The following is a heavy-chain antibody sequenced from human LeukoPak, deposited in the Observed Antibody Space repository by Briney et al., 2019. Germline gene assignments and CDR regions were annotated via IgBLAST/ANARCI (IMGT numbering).Heavy chain of an antibody. CDR1: GFTFSSYA. J-gene: IGHJ5*02. CDR2: IRSKANSYAT. Sequence: PGASLRLPCAASGFTFSSYAMSWVRQASGKGLEWVGRIRSKANSYATAYAASVKGRFTISRDDSKNTAYLQMNSLKTEDTAVYYCTRPIYCSGGSCYASPWFDPWGQGTLVTVSS. V-gene: IGHV3-73*01. D-gene: IGHD2-15*01. CDR3: TRPIYCSGGSCYASPWFDP.